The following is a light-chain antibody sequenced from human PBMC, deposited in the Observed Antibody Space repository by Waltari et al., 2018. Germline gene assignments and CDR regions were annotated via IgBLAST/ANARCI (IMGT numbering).Light chain of an antibody. V-gene: IGKV1-13*02. CDR1: QAISRS. CDR3: QHFYSYPSG. J-gene: IGKJ5*01. Sequence: AIQLTQSPSSFSASVGDRVTMTSRASQAISRSVAWFQQKPGKVPKLLIFEASDLEDGVPSRFSGSGGGTRFTLTISSLQPEDFATYYCQHFYSYPSGFGQGTRLEIK. CDR2: EAS.